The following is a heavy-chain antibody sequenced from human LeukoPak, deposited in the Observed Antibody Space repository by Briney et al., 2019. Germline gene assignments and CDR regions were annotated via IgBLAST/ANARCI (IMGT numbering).Heavy chain of an antibody. D-gene: IGHD6-19*01. Sequence: GGSLRLSCAASGFTFSSYWMSWVRQAPGKGLEWVANIKQDGSEKSYVDSVKGRFTTSRDNAKNSLYLQMNSLGAEDTAVYYCARGEGGWLPVEFSLYYFDYWGQGTLVTVSS. CDR3: ARGEGGWLPVEFSLYYFDY. J-gene: IGHJ4*02. CDR1: GFTFSSYW. V-gene: IGHV3-7*01. CDR2: IKQDGSEK.